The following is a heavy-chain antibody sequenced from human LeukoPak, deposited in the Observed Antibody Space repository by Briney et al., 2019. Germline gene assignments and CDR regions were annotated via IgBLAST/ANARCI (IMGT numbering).Heavy chain of an antibody. Sequence: KASETLSLTCAVYGGSFSGYYWSWIRQPPGKGLEWIGEINHSGSTNYNPSLKSRVTISVDTSKNQFSLKLSSVTAADTAVYYCARLRRFYGSGSYYKGNAFDIWGQGTMVTVSS. V-gene: IGHV4-34*01. CDR1: GGSFSGYY. J-gene: IGHJ3*02. D-gene: IGHD3-10*01. CDR3: ARLRRFYGSGSYYKGNAFDI. CDR2: INHSGST.